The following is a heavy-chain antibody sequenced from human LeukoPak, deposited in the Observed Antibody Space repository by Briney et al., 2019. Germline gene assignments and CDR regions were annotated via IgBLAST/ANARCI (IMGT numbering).Heavy chain of an antibody. D-gene: IGHD1-1*01. Sequence: GRSLRLSCAASGFTFSSYAMHWVRQDPGKWLEWVAVISYDGSNKYYADSVKGRFTISRDNSKNTLYLQMNSLRAEDTAVYYCARDTWNPNYYYYGMDVWGQGTTVTVSS. J-gene: IGHJ6*02. CDR2: ISYDGSNK. V-gene: IGHV3-30-3*01. CDR1: GFTFSSYA. CDR3: ARDTWNPNYYYYGMDV.